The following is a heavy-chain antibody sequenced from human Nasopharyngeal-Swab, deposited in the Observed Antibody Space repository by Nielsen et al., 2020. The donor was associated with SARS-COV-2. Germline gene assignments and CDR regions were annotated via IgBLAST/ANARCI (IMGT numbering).Heavy chain of an antibody. Sequence: VSVKVSCKASGYTFTSYAMHWVRQAPGQRLEWMGWINAGNGNTKYSQKFQGRVTITRDISATTAYMELSSLRSEDTAVYYCAFVSYDSSGYYYSYWGQGTLVTVSS. V-gene: IGHV1-3*01. CDR2: INAGNGNT. D-gene: IGHD3-22*01. J-gene: IGHJ4*02. CDR1: GYTFTSYA. CDR3: AFVSYDSSGYYYSY.